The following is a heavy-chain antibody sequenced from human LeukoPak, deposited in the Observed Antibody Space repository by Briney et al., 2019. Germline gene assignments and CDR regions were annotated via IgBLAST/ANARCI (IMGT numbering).Heavy chain of an antibody. D-gene: IGHD3-10*01. CDR2: ISSSSSYI. CDR3: ARTHYYGSGSYSHYFDY. V-gene: IGHV3-21*01. CDR1: GFTFSSYS. Sequence: GGSLRLSCAASGFTFSSYSMNWVRQAPGKGLEWVSSISSSSSYIYYADSVKGRFTISRDNAKNSLYLQMNSLRAEDTAVYYCARTHYYGSGSYSHYFDYWGQGTLVTVSS. J-gene: IGHJ4*02.